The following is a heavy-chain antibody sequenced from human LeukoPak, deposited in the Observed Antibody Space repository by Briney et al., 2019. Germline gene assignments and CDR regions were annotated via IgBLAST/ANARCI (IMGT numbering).Heavy chain of an antibody. V-gene: IGHV4-39*01. J-gene: IGHJ4*02. Sequence: SETLSLTCTVSGGSISSSSYYWGWIRQPPGKGLEWIGSIYYSGSTYYNPSIKSRVTISVDTSKNQFSLKLSSVTAADTAVYYCEQQGRFGVVITFDYWGQGTLVTVSS. CDR2: IYYSGST. CDR1: GGSISSSSYY. D-gene: IGHD3-3*01. CDR3: EQQGRFGVVITFDY.